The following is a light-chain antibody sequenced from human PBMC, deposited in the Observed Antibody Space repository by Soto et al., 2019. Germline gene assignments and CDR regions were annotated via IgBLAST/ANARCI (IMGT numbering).Light chain of an antibody. J-gene: IGKJ4*01. CDR2: AAS. Sequence: DIQMPQSPSSVSASVGDRVTITCRASQGINNWLAWYQQKLGKAPKLLIYAASSLQSGVPSRFSGSGSGTDFTLSINSLQPEDFATYYCQQAGGFPLTFGGGTKVEL. CDR3: QQAGGFPLT. V-gene: IGKV1-12*01. CDR1: QGINNW.